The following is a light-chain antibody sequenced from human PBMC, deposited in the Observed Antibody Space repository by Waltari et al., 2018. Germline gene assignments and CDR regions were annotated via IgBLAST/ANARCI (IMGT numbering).Light chain of an antibody. V-gene: IGKV3-11*01. Sequence: ELVLTQSPATLSLYPGERAIFSCRASQSVATYLAWYQQKPGQAPRLLIYDASSRATGIPARFSGSGSGTDFTLTISSLEPEDIAVYYCQQRSHWPSVTFGQGTRLEIK. J-gene: IGKJ5*01. CDR2: DAS. CDR1: QSVATY. CDR3: QQRSHWPSVT.